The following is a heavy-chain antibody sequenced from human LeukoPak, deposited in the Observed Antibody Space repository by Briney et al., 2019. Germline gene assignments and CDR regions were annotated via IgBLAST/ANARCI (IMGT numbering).Heavy chain of an antibody. Sequence: GSLRLSFAASGFTFSRYAMSWVRQAPGKGLEWVSAISGSGGSTYYADSVKGRFTISRDNSKNTLYLQMNSLRAEDTAVYYCAKEWTLKYAFDIWGQGTMVTVPS. V-gene: IGHV3-23*01. J-gene: IGHJ3*02. CDR1: GFTFSRYA. CDR2: ISGSGGST. CDR3: AKEWTLKYAFDI. D-gene: IGHD2-2*01.